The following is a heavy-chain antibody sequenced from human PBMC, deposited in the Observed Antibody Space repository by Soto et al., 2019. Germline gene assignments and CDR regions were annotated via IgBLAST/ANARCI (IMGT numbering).Heavy chain of an antibody. CDR2: ISPYNDYT. CDR1: GYTFIRYG. V-gene: IGHV1-18*01. J-gene: IGHJ6*02. Sequence: QVQLVQSAAEVKKPGASVKVSCKASGYTFIRYGITWVREAPGQGLEWMGWISPYNDYTIDAQKLQGRVTMTTDTSTRTIYMELRSLKSDDTAVYYCARVGYYDNPWGKLSHYGLDVWGQGTSVTVSS. CDR3: ARVGYYDNPWGKLSHYGLDV. D-gene: IGHD3-16*01.